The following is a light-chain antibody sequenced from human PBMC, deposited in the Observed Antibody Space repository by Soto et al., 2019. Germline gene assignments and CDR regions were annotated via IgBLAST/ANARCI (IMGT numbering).Light chain of an antibody. J-gene: IGLJ3*02. CDR2: ADT. V-gene: IGLV1-40*01. Sequence: QSVLTQPPSVSGAPGQRVTISCTGSSSNIGAGYDVHWYQQLPGTAPKLLVYADTNRPSGVPDRFSGSKSGTSASLAITGLQAEDEADYYCQSYDSNLSGPNWVFGGGTKLTVL. CDR1: SSNIGAGYD. CDR3: QSYDSNLSGPNWV.